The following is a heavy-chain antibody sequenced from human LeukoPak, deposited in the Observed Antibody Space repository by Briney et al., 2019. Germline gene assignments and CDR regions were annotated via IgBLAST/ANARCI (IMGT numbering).Heavy chain of an antibody. J-gene: IGHJ4*01. CDR1: GFTFSNSA. V-gene: IGHV3-23*01. D-gene: IGHD6-19*01. Sequence: GGSLRLSCAASGFTFSNSAMSWARQAPGKGLEGVSTLSGSGITTYYADSVKGRFTISRDNSKNTLYLQMNSLRAEDTAVYYCAKGIYSSGWSYFDYWGHGTLVTVSS. CDR2: LSGSGITT. CDR3: AKGIYSSGWSYFDY.